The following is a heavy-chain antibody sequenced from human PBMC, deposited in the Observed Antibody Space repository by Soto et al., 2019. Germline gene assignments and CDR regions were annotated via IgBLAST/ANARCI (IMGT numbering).Heavy chain of an antibody. D-gene: IGHD6-13*01. CDR2: IKSKTDGGTT. V-gene: IGHV3-15*01. CDR3: TTDMYSRSWYPYSMLGFDI. J-gene: IGHJ3*02. Sequence: WGSLRLTWAASGLTFSNARMSGLRQATGKGLEWVGRIKSKTDGGTTDYAAPVKGRFTISRDDSKTTLYLQMNSLKTEETAVYYCTTDMYSRSWYPYSMLGFDIWGQGTLVTVSS. CDR1: GLTFSNAR.